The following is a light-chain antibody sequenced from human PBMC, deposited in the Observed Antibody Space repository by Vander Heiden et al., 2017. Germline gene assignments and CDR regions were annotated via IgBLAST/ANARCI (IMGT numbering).Light chain of an antibody. CDR1: KLGDKY. J-gene: IGLJ2*01. CDR2: KDS. Sequence: SYELTQPPSVSVSPGQTASITCSGDKLGDKYACWYQQKPGQSPVLVIYKDSNRPAGIPERFSGSNSGTTATLTIGGTQARDDDDYYCQAWDSSTVVFGGGTKLTVL. V-gene: IGLV3-1*01. CDR3: QAWDSSTVV.